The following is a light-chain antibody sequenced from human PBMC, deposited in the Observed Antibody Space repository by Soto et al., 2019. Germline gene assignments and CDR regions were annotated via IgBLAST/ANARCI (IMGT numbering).Light chain of an antibody. V-gene: IGKV1-5*01. CDR2: DAS. J-gene: IGKJ1*01. Sequence: TPVTKSLFAVSASEKDRVTITCRASQSIGSWLAWYQQKPGQATQLLIYDASRLESGVPSRFSGSGSGTEFTLTISCLPPDDIATYYCDPSIIFPRFAHVAKVDI. CDR1: QSIGSW. CDR3: DPSIIFPR.